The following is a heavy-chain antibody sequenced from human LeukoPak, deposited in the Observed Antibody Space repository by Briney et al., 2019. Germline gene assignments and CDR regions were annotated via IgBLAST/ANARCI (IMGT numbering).Heavy chain of an antibody. V-gene: IGHV4-34*01. J-gene: IGHJ6*02. Sequence: SETLSLTCAVYGGSFSDYFWGWIRQPPGKGLEWIGEINHSGRTYYNPSLKSRVTISVDTSKNQFSLNLSSVTAADTAVYYCARDVVVVPAAIHYGMDVWGQGTTVTVSS. CDR1: GGSFSDYF. CDR2: INHSGRT. D-gene: IGHD2-2*01. CDR3: ARDVVVVPAAIHYGMDV.